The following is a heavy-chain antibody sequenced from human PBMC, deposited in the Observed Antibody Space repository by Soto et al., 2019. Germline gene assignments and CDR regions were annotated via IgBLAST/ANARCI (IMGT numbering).Heavy chain of an antibody. CDR3: AKDLGNYYYDSSGYSSYGMDV. CDR1: EFTFRSYA. V-gene: IGHV3-23*01. D-gene: IGHD3-22*01. J-gene: IGHJ6*02. CDR2: ISASGGTT. Sequence: GGSLRLSCAASEFTFRSYAMNWVRQAPGKGLEWVSAISASGGTTYYADSVKGRFTITRDNSKNTLYLQMNSLRVEDTAVYYCAKDLGNYYYDSSGYSSYGMDVWGQGTTVTVSS.